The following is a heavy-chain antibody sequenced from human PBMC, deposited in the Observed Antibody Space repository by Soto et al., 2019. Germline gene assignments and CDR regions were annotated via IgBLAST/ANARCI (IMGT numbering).Heavy chain of an antibody. V-gene: IGHV4-34*01. CDR2: INHRGST. D-gene: IGHD1-1*01. CDR1: GGSFSGYY. CDR3: ARDELTGGIDV. J-gene: IGHJ6*02. Sequence: SETLSLTCAGYGGSFSGYYWSWIRQTPGKGLEWLGEINHRGSTNYNPSLKSRVTISVDTSRTQFSLKLSSVTAADTAVYYCARDELTGGIDVWGQGTTVTVSS.